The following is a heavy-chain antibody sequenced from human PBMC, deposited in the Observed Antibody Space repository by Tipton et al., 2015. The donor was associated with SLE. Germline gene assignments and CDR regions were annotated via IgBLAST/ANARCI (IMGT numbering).Heavy chain of an antibody. V-gene: IGHV3-23*01. J-gene: IGHJ4*02. CDR3: ATSRLMYACDY. CDR2: ISGDGSDT. CDR1: GFTFVTYP. D-gene: IGHD2-8*01. Sequence: SLRLSCSASGFTFVTYPVSWFRQAPGKGLEWVSTISGDGSDTFYADSVRGRFTISRDNSKKTLFLQMSSLRVEDTAVYYCATSRLMYACDYWGQGTQVTVSS.